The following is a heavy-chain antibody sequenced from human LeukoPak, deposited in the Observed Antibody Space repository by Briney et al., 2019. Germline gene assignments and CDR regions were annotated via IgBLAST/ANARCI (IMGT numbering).Heavy chain of an antibody. V-gene: IGHV4-4*07. CDR2: IYISGST. J-gene: IGHJ6*02. Sequence: SETLSLTCTVSGVSISSYYWSWIRQPAGKGLEWIGRIYISGSTKYNPSLKSRVTISVDTSKNHFSVTLNSVTAADTAVYYCARHQHSGREHYYGMDVWGQGAAVTVSS. CDR1: GVSISSYY. CDR3: ARHQHSGREHYYGMDV. D-gene: IGHD1-26*01.